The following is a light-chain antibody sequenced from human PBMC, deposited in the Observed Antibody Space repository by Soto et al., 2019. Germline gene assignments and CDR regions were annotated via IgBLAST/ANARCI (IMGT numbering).Light chain of an antibody. V-gene: IGKV3-15*01. J-gene: IGKJ1*01. CDR3: QQYNNWPWT. CDR2: DIS. CDR1: QTVSRN. Sequence: MTQSPSTLSGSVGDRVTITCRASQTVSRNLAWYQQRPGQAPRLLIYDISNRATGVPARFSGSGSETEFTLTIRSLQSEDFAVYYCQQYNNWPWTFGQGTKVDIK.